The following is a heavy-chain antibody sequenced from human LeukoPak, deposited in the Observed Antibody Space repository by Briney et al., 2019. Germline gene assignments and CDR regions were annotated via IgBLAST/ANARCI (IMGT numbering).Heavy chain of an antibody. V-gene: IGHV3-23*01. D-gene: IGHD5-24*01. J-gene: IGHJ4*02. CDR1: GFTFNTYN. CDR2: ISSSTLKI. Sequence: GGSLRLSCGASGFTFNTYNMNWVRQAPGKGLEWVSAISSSTLKIYYADSVKGRFTISRDNSKNTLYLQMNSLRAEDTAVYYCAKDPERWLQLRLGFSDWGQGTLVTVSS. CDR3: AKDPERWLQLRLGFSD.